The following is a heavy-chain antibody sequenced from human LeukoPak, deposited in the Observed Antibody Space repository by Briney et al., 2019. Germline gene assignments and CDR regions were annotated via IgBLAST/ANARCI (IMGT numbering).Heavy chain of an antibody. Sequence: SETLSLTCTVSGGSISSGGYNWSWIRQHPGKGLEWIGYIYYSGSTYYNPSLKSRVTISVDTSKNQFSLKLSSVTAADTAVYYCARRVGGGLYNWFDPWGQGTLVTVSS. J-gene: IGHJ5*02. CDR2: IYYSGST. D-gene: IGHD1-26*01. CDR3: ARRVGGGLYNWFDP. V-gene: IGHV4-31*03. CDR1: GGSISSGGYN.